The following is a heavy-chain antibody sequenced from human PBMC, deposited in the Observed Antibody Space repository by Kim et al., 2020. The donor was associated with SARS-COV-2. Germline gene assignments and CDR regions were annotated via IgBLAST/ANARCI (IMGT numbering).Heavy chain of an antibody. CDR2: VNLNGST. J-gene: IGHJ5*01. CDR1: GESFSGYY. Sequence: SETLSLTCTVYGESFSGYYWCWICHPPGQGLEWMGEVNLNGSTNNNSSLTIRVTITVDTSKNKISLTLSPVTVAAAAAYYCDCGIAPAGDSWGEGNLVT. D-gene: IGHD6-13*01. V-gene: IGHV4-34*01. CDR3: DCGIAPAGDS.